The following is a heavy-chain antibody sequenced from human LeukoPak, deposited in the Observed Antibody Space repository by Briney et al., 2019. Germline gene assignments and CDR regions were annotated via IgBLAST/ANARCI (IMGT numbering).Heavy chain of an antibody. J-gene: IGHJ4*02. Sequence: GGSLRLSCAASGFTFSSYSMNWVRQAPGKGLEWVSSISSSSSYIYYADSVKGRFTISRDNAKNSLYLQMNSLKAEDTAVYYCARKGSSGEDYWGQGTLVTVSS. CDR1: GFTFSSYS. D-gene: IGHD6-19*01. CDR3: ARKGSSGEDY. CDR2: ISSSSSYI. V-gene: IGHV3-21*01.